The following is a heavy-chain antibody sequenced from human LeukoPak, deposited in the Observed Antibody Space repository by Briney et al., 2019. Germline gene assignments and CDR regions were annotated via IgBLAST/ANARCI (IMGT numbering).Heavy chain of an antibody. CDR2: TYYRSKWYN. D-gene: IGHD6-13*01. J-gene: IGHJ6*02. V-gene: IGHV6-1*01. CDR3: ARDRAAAGTWIYYGMDV. Sequence: SQTLSLTCAISGDSVSSNSAAWNWIRQSSSRGLEWLGRTYYRSKWYNDYAVSVKSRITINPDTSKNQFSLQLNSVTPEDTAVYYCARDRAAAGTWIYYGMDVWGQGTTVTVSS. CDR1: GDSVSSNSAA.